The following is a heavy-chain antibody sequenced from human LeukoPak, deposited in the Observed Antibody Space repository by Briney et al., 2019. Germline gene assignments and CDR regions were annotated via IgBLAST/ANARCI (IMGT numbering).Heavy chain of an antibody. CDR3: AKDWRDYGDFHAFDI. D-gene: IGHD4-17*01. V-gene: IGHV3-23*01. CDR2: ISVNGGDT. Sequence: GGSLRLSCAASGFTFRIYAMNWARQAPGKGLECVSAISVNGGDTYYADSVKGRFTISRDNSKNTLYLQMNSLRAEDTAMYYCAKDWRDYGDFHAFDIWGQGTMVTVSS. CDR1: GFTFRIYA. J-gene: IGHJ3*02.